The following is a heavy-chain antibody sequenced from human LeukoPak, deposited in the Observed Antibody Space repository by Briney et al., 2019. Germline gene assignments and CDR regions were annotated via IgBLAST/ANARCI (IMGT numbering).Heavy chain of an antibody. D-gene: IGHD2-15*01. Sequence: SGTLSLTCTVSGGSISSGSYYWSWIRQPAGKGLEWIGRIYTSGSTNYNPSLKSRVTISVDTSKNQFSLKLSSVTAPDTAVYYCARDGCGYCSGGSCYLCYYYYYMDVWGKGTTVTVSS. V-gene: IGHV4-61*02. CDR3: ARDGCGYCSGGSCYLCYYYYYMDV. CDR1: GGSISSGSYY. J-gene: IGHJ6*03. CDR2: IYTSGST.